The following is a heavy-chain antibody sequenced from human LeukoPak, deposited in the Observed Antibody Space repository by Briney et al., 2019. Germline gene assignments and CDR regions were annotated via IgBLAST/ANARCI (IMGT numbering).Heavy chain of an antibody. CDR2: ISGSGGST. Sequence: GGSLRLSCAASGFTFSSYAMSWVRQAPGKGLEWVSAISGSGGSTYYADSVKGRFTISRDNSKNTLYLQMNSLRAEDTAVYYCATDPYYYDSSGYPPGDYWGQGTLVTVSS. V-gene: IGHV3-23*01. CDR3: ATDPYYYDSSGYPPGDY. CDR1: GFTFSSYA. J-gene: IGHJ4*02. D-gene: IGHD3-22*01.